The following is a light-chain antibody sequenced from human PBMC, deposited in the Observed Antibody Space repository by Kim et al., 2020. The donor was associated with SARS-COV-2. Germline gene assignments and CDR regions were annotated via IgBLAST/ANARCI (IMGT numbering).Light chain of an antibody. J-gene: IGLJ3*02. V-gene: IGLV7-46*01. CDR2: DIT. CDR3: LLSYSGAWV. CDR1: TGTVTTGHN. Sequence: PGGTVTSPCASSTGTVTTGHNPYWFQQKPGQVPRTLIYDITNKPSWTPARFSGSLLGDKAALTLSGAQPEDEGDYYCLLSYSGAWVFGGGTQLTVL.